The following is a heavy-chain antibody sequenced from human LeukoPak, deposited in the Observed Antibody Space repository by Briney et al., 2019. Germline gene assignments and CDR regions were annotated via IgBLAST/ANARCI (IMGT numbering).Heavy chain of an antibody. V-gene: IGHV1-2*02. CDR2: INPNSGGT. D-gene: IGHD3-3*01. J-gene: IGHJ4*02. CDR1: GYTFTGYY. CDR3: ASVNYDFWSGYQYYFDY. Sequence: ASVKVSCKASGYTFTGYYMHWVRQAPGQGLEWMRWINPNSGGTNYAQKFQGRVTMTRDTSISTAYTELSRLRSDDTAVYYCASVNYDFWSGYQYYFDYWGQGTLVTVSS.